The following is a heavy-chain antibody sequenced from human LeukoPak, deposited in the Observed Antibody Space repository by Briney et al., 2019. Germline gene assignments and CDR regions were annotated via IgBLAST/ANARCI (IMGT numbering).Heavy chain of an antibody. Sequence: ASVKVSCEVSGYTLTELSMHWVRQAPGKGLEGMGGFDPEDGETIYAQKFQGRVTMTEDTSTDTAYMELSSLRSEDTAVYYCATDLRRYNWNYANFDYWGQGTLVTVSS. V-gene: IGHV1-24*01. J-gene: IGHJ4*02. CDR1: GYTLTELS. CDR2: FDPEDGET. CDR3: ATDLRRYNWNYANFDY. D-gene: IGHD1-7*01.